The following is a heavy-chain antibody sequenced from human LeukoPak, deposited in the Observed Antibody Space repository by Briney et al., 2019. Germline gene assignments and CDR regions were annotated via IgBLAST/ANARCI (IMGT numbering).Heavy chain of an antibody. CDR2: IIPIFGTA. D-gene: IGHD2-21*02. CDR1: GGTFISYA. J-gene: IGHJ3*02. CDR3: ARDCGGDCYPLDAFDI. Sequence: SVKVSCKASGGTFISYAISWVRQAPGQGLGWMGGIIPIFGTANYAQKFQGRVTITADESTSTAYMELSSLRSEDTAVYYCARDCGGDCYPLDAFDIWGQGTMVTVSS. V-gene: IGHV1-69*13.